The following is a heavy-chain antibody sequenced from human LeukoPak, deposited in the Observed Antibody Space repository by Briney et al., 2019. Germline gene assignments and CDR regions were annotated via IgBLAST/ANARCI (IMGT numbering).Heavy chain of an antibody. D-gene: IGHD2-15*01. CDR3: AKSRRAYCSGGSCFGLWDY. V-gene: IGHV3-74*01. J-gene: IGHJ4*02. CDR2: INSDESST. Sequence: PGGSLRLSCAASGFSFSTYWMHWVRHAPGEGLVWVSRINSDESSTTYADSVKGRFTISRDNAKNTLYLQMNSLRAEDTAVYYCAKSRRAYCSGGSCFGLWDYWGQGTVVTVSS. CDR1: GFSFSTYW.